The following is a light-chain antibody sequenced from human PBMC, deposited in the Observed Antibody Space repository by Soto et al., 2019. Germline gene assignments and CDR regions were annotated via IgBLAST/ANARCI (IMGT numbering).Light chain of an antibody. CDR2: DAS. J-gene: IGKJ1*01. CDR1: QAITNN. CDR3: QHYNSYSEA. V-gene: IGKV1-9*01. Sequence: DIQLTQSPFFLSASVGDRVTITCRASQAITNNLAWYQQKPGKAPKVXIFDASTLHSGVPPRFSGSGSGTDFTLTISSLQPDDFETDYCQHYNSYSEAFGQGTKVDIK.